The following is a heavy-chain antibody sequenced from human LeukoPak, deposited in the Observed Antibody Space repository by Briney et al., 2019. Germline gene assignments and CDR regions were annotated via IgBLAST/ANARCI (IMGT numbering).Heavy chain of an antibody. V-gene: IGHV4-30-2*01. CDR2: IYHSGST. D-gene: IGHD3-22*01. CDR3: ARRIRRIVVVITPFDY. J-gene: IGHJ4*02. CDR1: GGSISSGGYS. Sequence: SETLSLTCAVSGGSISSGGYSWSWIRQPPGKGLEWIGYIYHSGSTYYNPSLKSRVTISVDTSKNQFSLKLSSVTAADTAVYYCARRIRRIVVVITPFDYWGQGTLVTVSS.